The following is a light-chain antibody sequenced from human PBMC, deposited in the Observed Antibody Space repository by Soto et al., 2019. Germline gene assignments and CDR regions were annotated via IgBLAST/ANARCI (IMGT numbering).Light chain of an antibody. CDR3: QQAISFPIT. J-gene: IGKJ5*01. Sequence: DIQMTQSPSTLSASVGDRVTITCRASQSISNRLAWYQQKPGKAPKLLIYAASSLQTGVPSRFSGSGSGTDFTLTISSLQPEDFGTYYCQQAISFPITFGQGTRLEI. CDR1: QSISNR. V-gene: IGKV1-12*01. CDR2: AAS.